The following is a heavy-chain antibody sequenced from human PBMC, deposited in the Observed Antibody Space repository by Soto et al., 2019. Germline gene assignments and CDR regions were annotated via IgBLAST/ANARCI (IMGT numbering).Heavy chain of an antibody. CDR2: ISGSGGST. J-gene: IGHJ6*02. Sequence: EVQLLESGGGLVQPGGSLRLSCAASGFTFSSYAMSWVRQAPGKGLEWVSAISGSGGSTYYADSVKGRFTISRDNSKNTLYLQMNSLRAEDTAVYYCAKDPAIQLWWDSYYYGMDVWGQGTTVTVSS. V-gene: IGHV3-23*01. D-gene: IGHD5-18*01. CDR3: AKDPAIQLWWDSYYYGMDV. CDR1: GFTFSSYA.